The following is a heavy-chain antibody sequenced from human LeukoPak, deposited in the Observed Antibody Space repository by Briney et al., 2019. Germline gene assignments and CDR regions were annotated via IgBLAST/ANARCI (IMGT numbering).Heavy chain of an antibody. D-gene: IGHD1-14*01. Sequence: PGGSLRLSCAASGLILSSYVMSWVRQAPGEGLEWVSTITVSGGRTYYADSVKGRFIISRDNSKNTLYLQMNSLRDEDTAVYYCAKFRKPMALVDAFDTWGQGIMVSVSS. J-gene: IGHJ3*02. CDR3: AKFRKPMALVDAFDT. CDR2: ITVSGGRT. V-gene: IGHV3-23*01. CDR1: GLILSSYV.